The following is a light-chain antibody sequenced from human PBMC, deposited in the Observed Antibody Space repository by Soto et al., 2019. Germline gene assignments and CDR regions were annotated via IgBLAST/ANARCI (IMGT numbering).Light chain of an antibody. J-gene: IGLJ3*02. Sequence: QSALTQPASVSGSPGQSITISCTGSVSDVGNFGPVSWYQQHPGKAPKLIVHEVANRLSGVSGRFSGSKSGNTAFLTISGLQAEDEAVYYCCSHSSSITWMFGGGTKLTVL. CDR3: CSHSSSITWM. V-gene: IGLV2-23*02. CDR1: VSDVGNFGP. CDR2: EVA.